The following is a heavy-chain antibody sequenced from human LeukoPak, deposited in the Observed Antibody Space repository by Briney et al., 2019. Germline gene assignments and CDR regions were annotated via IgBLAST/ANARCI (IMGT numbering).Heavy chain of an antibody. Sequence: GGSLTLSCAASGLTFSDSAIHWVRQASGKGLEWIGRIRNKPNNYATAYAASVKGRFTISRDDSKNTAYLQMNSLKTEDTAVYYCTRPEEGHCSGGSCYGRFDPWGQGTLVTVSS. CDR3: TRPEEGHCSGGSCYGRFDP. J-gene: IGHJ5*02. CDR1: GLTFSDSA. CDR2: IRNKPNNYAT. V-gene: IGHV3-73*01. D-gene: IGHD2-15*01.